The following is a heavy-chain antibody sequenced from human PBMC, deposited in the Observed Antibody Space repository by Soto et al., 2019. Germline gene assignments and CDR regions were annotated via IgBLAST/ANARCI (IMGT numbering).Heavy chain of an antibody. Sequence: EVQLVESGGGLVQPGGSLRLSCAASGFTFSDHYMDWVRQAPGKGLEWLARIRNKDNKYVTEYAASVKGRFTISRDDSKNSLYLQINSLKTEDTAVYYCARVHLCPPLVKYFDYWGQGTLITVSS. CDR2: IRNKDNKYVT. J-gene: IGHJ4*02. CDR1: GFTFSDHY. V-gene: IGHV3-72*01. CDR3: ARVHLCPPLVKYFDY. D-gene: IGHD1-1*01.